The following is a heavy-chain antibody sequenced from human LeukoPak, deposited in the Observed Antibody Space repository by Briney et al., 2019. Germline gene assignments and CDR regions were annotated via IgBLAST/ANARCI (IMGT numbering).Heavy chain of an antibody. Sequence: GAPVKVSCKASGYTFTSYGISWVRQAPGQGLEWMGWISAYNGNTNYAQKLQGRVTMTTDTSTSTAYMELRSLRSDDTAVYYCARVVPAAKGGDWFDPWGQGTLVTVSS. CDR1: GYTFTSYG. CDR3: ARVVPAAKGGDWFDP. J-gene: IGHJ5*02. V-gene: IGHV1-18*01. CDR2: ISAYNGNT. D-gene: IGHD2-2*01.